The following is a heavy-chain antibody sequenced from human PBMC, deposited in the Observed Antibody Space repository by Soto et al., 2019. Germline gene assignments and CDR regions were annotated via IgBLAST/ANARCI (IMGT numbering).Heavy chain of an antibody. CDR1: GDTFASFG. J-gene: IGHJ4*02. D-gene: IGHD3-10*01. CDR2: ISAYNGNT. Sequence: ASVKVSCKASGDTFASFGFSWVRQAPGQGLEWLGWISAYNGNTHYTQKVRDRVTLTTDTSTNTAYMELRSLTSDDTAVYYCARDQESITDRILQYWGQGTRVTVSS. V-gene: IGHV1-18*01. CDR3: ARDQESITDRILQY.